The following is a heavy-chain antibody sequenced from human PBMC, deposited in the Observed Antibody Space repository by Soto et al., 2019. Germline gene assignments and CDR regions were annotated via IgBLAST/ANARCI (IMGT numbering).Heavy chain of an antibody. D-gene: IGHD1-26*01. CDR1: GFTFSSYA. Sequence: QVQLVESGGGVVQPGRSLRLSCAASGFTFSSYAMHWVRQAPGKGLEWVAVISYDGSNKYYADSVKGRFTISRDNSKNTLYLQMNSLRAEDTAVYYCARPSGYYYYYGMDVWGQGTTVTVSS. CDR2: ISYDGSNK. V-gene: IGHV3-30-3*01. CDR3: ARPSGYYYYYGMDV. J-gene: IGHJ6*02.